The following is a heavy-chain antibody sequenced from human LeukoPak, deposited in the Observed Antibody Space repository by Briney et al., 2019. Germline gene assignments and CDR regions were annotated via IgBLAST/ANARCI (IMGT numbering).Heavy chain of an antibody. CDR1: GFTFSSYS. V-gene: IGHV3-48*01. J-gene: IGHJ3*02. D-gene: IGHD2-2*01. CDR2: ISSSSSTI. Sequence: GGSLRLSCAASGFTFSSYSMNWVRQAPGKGLEWVSYISSSSSTIYYADSVKGRFTISRDNAKNSLYLQMNSLRAEDTAVYYCARARTYCSGTSCYGGAFDIWGQGTMVTVSS. CDR3: ARARTYCSGTSCYGGAFDI.